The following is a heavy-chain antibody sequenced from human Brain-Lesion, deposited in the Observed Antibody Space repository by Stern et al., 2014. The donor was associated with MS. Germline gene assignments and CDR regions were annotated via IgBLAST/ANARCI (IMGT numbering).Heavy chain of an antibody. CDR1: GYIFTGYY. V-gene: IGHV1-2*02. J-gene: IGHJ6*02. CDR3: ARDQRGITIFGVVTDYYYLGMDV. D-gene: IGHD3-3*01. Sequence: VQLVQSGAEVKKPGASGKVSCQTSGYIFTGYYIHWVRQAPGQGLEWMAWVNPNTGGTKHAQKFQGRVTMSRDTSISTAYVELSSLTSDDTAVYYCARDQRGITIFGVVTDYYYLGMDVWGQGTTVTVSS. CDR2: VNPNTGGT.